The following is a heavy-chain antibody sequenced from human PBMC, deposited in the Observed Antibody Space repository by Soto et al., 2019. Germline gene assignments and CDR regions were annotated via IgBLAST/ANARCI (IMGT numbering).Heavy chain of an antibody. D-gene: IGHD1-26*01. V-gene: IGHV3-53*01. Sequence: PGGSLRLSCAASEFTVSSDYMNWVRQAPGKGLECVSTIYSGGSTYYADSVKGRFTISRDNSKNTLYLQMNNLRAEDTAVYYCAGRVGATNYGMDVWGQGTTVTVSS. CDR3: AGRVGATNYGMDV. J-gene: IGHJ6*02. CDR2: IYSGGST. CDR1: EFTVSSDY.